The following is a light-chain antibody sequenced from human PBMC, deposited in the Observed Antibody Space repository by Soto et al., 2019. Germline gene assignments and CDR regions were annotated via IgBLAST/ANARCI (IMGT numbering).Light chain of an antibody. CDR2: GAS. V-gene: IGKV3-15*01. J-gene: IGKJ1*01. Sequence: EIVMTQSPATLSVSPGDRATLSCRPSQSVNNNLAWYHQKPRQAPSLLIYGASTRATGIPARFSGSESGTEFTLIITSLQSEDFAVYYCQQYNKWPRTFGQGTKV. CDR3: QQYNKWPRT. CDR1: QSVNNN.